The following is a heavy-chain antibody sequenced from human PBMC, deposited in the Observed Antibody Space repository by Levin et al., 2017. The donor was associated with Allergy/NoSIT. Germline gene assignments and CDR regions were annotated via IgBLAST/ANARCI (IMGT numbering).Heavy chain of an antibody. J-gene: IGHJ3*02. CDR3: ARVALTDAFDI. CDR1: GDSISSHNHY. D-gene: IGHD1-14*01. CDR2: IYYSGST. V-gene: IGHV4-39*07. Sequence: ESLKISCTVSGDSISSHNHYWAWLRQPPGKGLEWIGHIYYSGSTYYNPSLKSRLTISLDTPKNQFSLKLGSVTAADTAVYYCARVALTDAFDIWGLGTMVTVSS.